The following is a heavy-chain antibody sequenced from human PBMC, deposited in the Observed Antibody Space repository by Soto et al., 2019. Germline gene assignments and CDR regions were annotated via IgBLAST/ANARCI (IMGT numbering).Heavy chain of an antibody. D-gene: IGHD4-17*01. Sequence: QVQLVESGGGVVQPGRSPRLSCAASGFTFSSYGMHWVRQAPGKGLEWVAVISYDGSNKYYADSVKGRFTISRDNSKNTLYLQMNSLRAEDTAVYYCANNYGDYPDYWGQGTLVTVSS. CDR1: GFTFSSYG. V-gene: IGHV3-30*18. CDR3: ANNYGDYPDY. CDR2: ISYDGSNK. J-gene: IGHJ4*02.